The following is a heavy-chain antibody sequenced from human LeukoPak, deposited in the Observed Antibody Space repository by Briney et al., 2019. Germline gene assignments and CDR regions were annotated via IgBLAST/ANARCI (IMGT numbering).Heavy chain of an antibody. D-gene: IGHD5-18*01. V-gene: IGHV3-23*01. CDR3: AKAREWLPINWFDP. Sequence: PGGSLRLSCAASGFIFKNAWMTWVRQAPGKGLEWVSAMSSSGASTYYADSVKGRFTISRDNSKNTLFLQMNSLRAEDTAVYYCAKAREWLPINWFDPWGQGTLVTVSS. CDR2: MSSSGAST. J-gene: IGHJ5*02. CDR1: GFIFKNAW.